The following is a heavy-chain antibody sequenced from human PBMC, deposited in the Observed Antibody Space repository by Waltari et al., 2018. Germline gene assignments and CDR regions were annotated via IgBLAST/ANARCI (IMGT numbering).Heavy chain of an antibody. J-gene: IGHJ4*01. V-gene: IGHV1-8*01. CDR1: GYTFSSYD. CDR2: MSPNSGNT. D-gene: IGHD3-3*01. Sequence: QVQLVQSGAEVKKPGASVKVSCKTSGYTFSSYDIHWVRQATGQGLEWMGWMSPNSGNTFYAQKFQGRVTMTSDTSVSTAYMELSGLRSDDAAVYFCVGGSTVSGVVIRPVHYWGHGTLVTVSS. CDR3: VGGSTVSGVVIRPVHY.